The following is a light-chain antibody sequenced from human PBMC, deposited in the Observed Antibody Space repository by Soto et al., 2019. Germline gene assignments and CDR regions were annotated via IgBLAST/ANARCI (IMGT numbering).Light chain of an antibody. V-gene: IGKV2-24*01. J-gene: IGKJ2*01. CDR1: QSLEHSDGNTY. CDR2: KVS. Sequence: DVVLTQTPLSSPVTLGQPASISCRSSQSLEHSDGNTYLSWLHQRPGQPPRLLIYKVSNRFSGVPDRFSGSGAGTDFTLKISGVEAEDDGIYYCMQATQYKPYTFGQGTKLEIK. CDR3: MQATQYKPYT.